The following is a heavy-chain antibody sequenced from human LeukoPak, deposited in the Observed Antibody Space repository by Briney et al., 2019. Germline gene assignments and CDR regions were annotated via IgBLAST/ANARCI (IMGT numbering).Heavy chain of an antibody. Sequence: GASVKVSCKASGGTFSSYAISWVRQAPGQGLEWMGRIIPILGIANYAQKFQGRVTITADKSTSTAYMELSSLRSEDTAVYYCARDGARTVLRYFDWLPLDYWGQGTLVTVSS. V-gene: IGHV1-69*04. CDR2: IIPILGIA. CDR3: ARDGARTVLRYFDWLPLDY. CDR1: GGTFSSYA. D-gene: IGHD3-9*01. J-gene: IGHJ4*02.